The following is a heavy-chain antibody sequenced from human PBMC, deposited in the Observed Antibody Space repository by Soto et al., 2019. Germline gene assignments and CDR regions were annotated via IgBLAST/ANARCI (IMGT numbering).Heavy chain of an antibody. V-gene: IGHV4-61*01. CDR2: FYYTGST. J-gene: IGHJ4*02. CDR1: GGSVSSGNDY. Sequence: SETLSLTCTVSGGSVSSGNDYWSWIRQPPGKGLEWIGYFYYTGSTNYNPSLKSRVTIAVDTSKNQFSLKLSSVTAADTAVYYCASPPDSGGNFDYWGQGTLVTVS. D-gene: IGHD2-15*01. CDR3: ASPPDSGGNFDY.